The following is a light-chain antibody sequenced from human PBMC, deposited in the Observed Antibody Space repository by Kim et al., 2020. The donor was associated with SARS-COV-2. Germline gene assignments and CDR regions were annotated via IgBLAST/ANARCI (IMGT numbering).Light chain of an antibody. J-gene: IGKJ1*01. CDR1: QTISYN. CDR3: QQYNDWPPT. V-gene: IGKV3-15*01. CDR2: ATS. Sequence: VSPGESATLSCRASQTISYNLAWYQQKAGQAPRHLIYATSTRATGVPARFSGSGSGTEFTLTISSLQSEDFAVYYCQQYNDWPPTFGQGTKVEIK.